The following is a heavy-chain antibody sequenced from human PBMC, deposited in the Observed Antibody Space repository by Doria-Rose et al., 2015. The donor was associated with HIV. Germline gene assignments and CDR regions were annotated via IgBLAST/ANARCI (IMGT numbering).Heavy chain of an antibody. D-gene: IGHD3-3*01. J-gene: IGHJ6*03. V-gene: IGHV3-9*01. Sequence: VQLQESGGGLVQPGRSLRLSCVGSGFSFESYAMHWVRLAPGKGLEWVAGISWDSGAKGNADSVEGRCTISRDNDKKSVYLEMRSLRPEDTAFYYCAKAPIIGPKYYFYMDVWGKGTSVTVSS. CDR2: ISWDSGAK. CDR1: GFSFESYA. CDR3: AKAPIIGPKYYFYMDV.